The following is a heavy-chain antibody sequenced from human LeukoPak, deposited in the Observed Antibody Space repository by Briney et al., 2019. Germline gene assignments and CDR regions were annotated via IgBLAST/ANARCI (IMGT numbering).Heavy chain of an antibody. CDR1: GFTFSSYA. D-gene: IGHD3-22*01. CDR2: LSGSGGST. Sequence: GGSLRLSCAASGFTFSSYAMSWVRQAPGKGLEWVSTLSGSGGSTYYADSVEGRVTISRDNSKNTLYLQMNSLRAEDTAVYHCAKGSYYYDSADYFDYWGQGTLVTVSS. V-gene: IGHV3-23*01. J-gene: IGHJ4*02. CDR3: AKGSYYYDSADYFDY.